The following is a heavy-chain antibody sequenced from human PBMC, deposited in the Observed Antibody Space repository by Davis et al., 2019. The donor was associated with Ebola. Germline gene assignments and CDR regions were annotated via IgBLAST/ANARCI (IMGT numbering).Heavy chain of an antibody. J-gene: IGHJ5*02. CDR1: GGSISSGGYY. CDR3: ARSSGGSNWFDP. CDR2: IYYSGST. Sequence: PSETLSLTCTVSGGSISSGGYYWSWIRQHPGKGLEWIGYIYYSGSTYYNPSLKSRVTISVDTSKNQFSLKLSSVTAADTAVYYCARSSGGSNWFDPWGQGTLVTVSS. D-gene: IGHD3-10*01. V-gene: IGHV4-31*03.